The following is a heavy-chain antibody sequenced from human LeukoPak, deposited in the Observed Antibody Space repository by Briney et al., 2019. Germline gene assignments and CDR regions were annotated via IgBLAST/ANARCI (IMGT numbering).Heavy chain of an antibody. D-gene: IGHD3-9*01. CDR3: ARISAGYYYVGY. J-gene: IGHJ4*02. CDR1: GGSISHNSYY. CDR2: IYYSGST. V-gene: IGHV4-39*07. Sequence: SETLSLTCSVSGGSISHNSYYWGWLRQPPGKGLECIGTIYYSGSTYYSPPLKSRVTISVDTSKNQFSLKLNSVTAADTAVYYCARISAGYYYVGYWGQGTLVTVSS.